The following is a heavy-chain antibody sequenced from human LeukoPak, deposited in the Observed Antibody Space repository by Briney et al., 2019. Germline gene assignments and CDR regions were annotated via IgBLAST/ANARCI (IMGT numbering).Heavy chain of an antibody. CDR3: ARDYPLPLSLGFDP. CDR2: IYTSGST. D-gene: IGHD2-15*01. Sequence: PSQTLSLTCTVSGGSISSGSYYWSWIRQPAGKGLEWIGRIYTSGSTNYNPSLKSRVTISVDTSKNQFSLKLSSVTAADTAVYYCARDYPLPLSLGFDPWGQGTLVTVSS. CDR1: GGSISSGSYY. V-gene: IGHV4-61*02. J-gene: IGHJ5*02.